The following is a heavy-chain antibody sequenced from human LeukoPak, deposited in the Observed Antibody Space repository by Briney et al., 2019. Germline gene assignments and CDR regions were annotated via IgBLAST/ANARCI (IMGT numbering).Heavy chain of an antibody. D-gene: IGHD6-19*01. CDR3: AILKDSDNSGAGDWFDP. CDR2: IYYSGST. Sequence: SETLSLTCTVSGGSISSSSYYWGWIRQPPGKGLEWIGSIYYSGSTYYNPSLKSRVTISVDTSKNQFSLKVISLTAADTAVYYCAILKDSDNSGAGDWFDPWGQGTLVTVSS. CDR1: GGSISSSSYY. V-gene: IGHV4-39*07. J-gene: IGHJ5*02.